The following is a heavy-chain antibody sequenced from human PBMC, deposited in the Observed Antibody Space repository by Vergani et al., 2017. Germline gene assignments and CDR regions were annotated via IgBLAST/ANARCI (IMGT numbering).Heavy chain of an antibody. J-gene: IGHJ4*02. Sequence: QVQLQESGPGLVKPSETLSLTCTVSGGSISSYYWSWIRQPPGKGLEWIGYIYYSGSTNYNPSLKSRVTISVDTSKNQFSLKLSSVTAADTAVYYCARARMWTYSGSYYNDYWGQGTLVTVSS. CDR1: GGSISSYY. V-gene: IGHV4-59*01. CDR2: IYYSGST. CDR3: ARARMWTYSGSYYNDY. D-gene: IGHD1-26*01.